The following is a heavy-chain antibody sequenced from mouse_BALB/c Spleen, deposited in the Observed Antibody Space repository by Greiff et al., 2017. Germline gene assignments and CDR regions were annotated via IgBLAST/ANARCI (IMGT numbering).Heavy chain of an antibody. Sequence: EVKLMESGGGLVQPGGSLRLSCATSGFTFTDYYMSWVRQPPGKALEWLGFIRNKANGYTTEYSASVKGRFTISRDNSQSILYLQMNTLRAEDSATYYCARHRYDGTWFAYWGQGTLVTVSA. CDR2: IRNKANGYTT. D-gene: IGHD2-14*01. CDR1: GFTFTDYY. V-gene: IGHV7-3*02. J-gene: IGHJ3*01. CDR3: ARHRYDGTWFAY.